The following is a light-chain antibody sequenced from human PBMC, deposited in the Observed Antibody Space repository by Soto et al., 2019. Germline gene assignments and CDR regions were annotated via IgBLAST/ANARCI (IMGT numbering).Light chain of an antibody. Sequence: EIVMTQSPATLSASLGDRATLSCRASQSVSGKLAWYQQKPGKAPRLLIYEASRRASGIPARFRVSGSGTEFTLTISSLQSEDFAVYYCQQYNNWPWPFGQGTKVEVK. CDR1: QSVSGK. V-gene: IGKV3-15*01. CDR3: QQYNNWPWP. CDR2: EAS. J-gene: IGKJ1*01.